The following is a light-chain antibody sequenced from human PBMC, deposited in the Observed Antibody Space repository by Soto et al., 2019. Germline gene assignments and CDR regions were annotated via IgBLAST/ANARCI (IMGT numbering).Light chain of an antibody. Sequence: DIQRTQSPSTLSASVGDRVIIPCRASQSISNWLAWYPQKPGKAPNLLIYKASTLKSGVPSRFSGSGSGTEFTLTFRSLKPDDFATDYCQQSYSTRTFGQGTKLDIK. V-gene: IGKV1-5*03. CDR2: KAS. CDR3: QQSYSTRT. CDR1: QSISNW. J-gene: IGKJ1*01.